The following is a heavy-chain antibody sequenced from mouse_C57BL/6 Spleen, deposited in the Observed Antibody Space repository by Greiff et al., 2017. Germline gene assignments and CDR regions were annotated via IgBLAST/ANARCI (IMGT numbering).Heavy chain of an antibody. CDR1: GYTFPEYT. CDR3: ARHEDSTTVVAPFDY. Sequence: VKLQQSGAELVKPGASVKLSCKASGYTFPEYTIHWVKQRSGQGLEGIGWFYPGSGSIKYNEKFKDKATLTADKASSTVSMELSRLTSEDSAVYFWARHEDSTTVVAPFDYWGQGTTLTVSS. J-gene: IGHJ2*01. CDR2: FYPGSGSI. D-gene: IGHD1-1*01. V-gene: IGHV1-62-2*01.